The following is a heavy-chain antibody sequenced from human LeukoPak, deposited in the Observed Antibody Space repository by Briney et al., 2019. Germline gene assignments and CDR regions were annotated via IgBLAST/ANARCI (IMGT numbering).Heavy chain of an antibody. CDR1: GFTFSSYG. V-gene: IGHV3-33*01. CDR3: ARDPGASPFDY. D-gene: IGHD1-26*01. Sequence: PGRSLRLSCAASGFTFSSYGMHWVRQAPGKGLEWVAVIWHDGSNENYVDSVKGRFTISRDNSKNTLYLQMNSLRVEDTAMYYCARDPGASPFDYWGRGVLVTVSS. CDR2: IWHDGSNE. J-gene: IGHJ4*02.